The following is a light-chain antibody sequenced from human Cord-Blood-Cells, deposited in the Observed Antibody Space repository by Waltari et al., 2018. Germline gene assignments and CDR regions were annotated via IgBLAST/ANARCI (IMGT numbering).Light chain of an antibody. CDR2: AAS. V-gene: IGKV1-39*01. CDR3: QQSYSTPFT. Sequence: DIQMTQSPSSLSASVGDRVTITCRASQSISSYLNWYQQKPGKAPKLLIYAASSWQSGASSRFSVSGSGIDVTLTISSLQPEDFATCSCQQSYSTPFTFGQGTKLEIK. J-gene: IGKJ2*01. CDR1: QSISSY.